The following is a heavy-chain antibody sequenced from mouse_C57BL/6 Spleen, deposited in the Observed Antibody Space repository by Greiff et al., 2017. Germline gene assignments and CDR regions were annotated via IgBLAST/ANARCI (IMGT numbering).Heavy chain of an antibody. CDR3: ARKLGNDDYAMDY. CDR2: IWTGGGT. D-gene: IGHD2-2*01. CDR1: GFSLTPYA. V-gene: IGHV2-9-1*01. J-gene: IGHJ4*01. Sequence: VKLMESGPGLVAPSQSLSITCTVSGFSLTPYAISWVRQPPGKGLEWLGVIWTGGGTNYNSPLKSRLSIIQDNSKSQVFLKMNSPQTDDTARYYCARKLGNDDYAMDYWGQGTSVTVSS.